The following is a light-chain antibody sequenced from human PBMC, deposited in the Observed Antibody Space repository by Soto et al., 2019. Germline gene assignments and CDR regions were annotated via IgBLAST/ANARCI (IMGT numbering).Light chain of an antibody. CDR3: QHRSNWPLT. Sequence: EIVLTQSPATLSLSPGERATLSCRASQSVSRHLAWYQQKPGQAPRLLIYDASTRATGIPARFSGSGSGTEFTLTISNLEPEDFAVYYCQHRSNWPLTFGGGTKVDIK. V-gene: IGKV3-11*01. CDR1: QSVSRH. J-gene: IGKJ4*01. CDR2: DAS.